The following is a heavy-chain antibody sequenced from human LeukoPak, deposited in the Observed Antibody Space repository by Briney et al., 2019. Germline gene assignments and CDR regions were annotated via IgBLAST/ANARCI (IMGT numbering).Heavy chain of an antibody. Sequence: GGSLRLSCAASGLTVSRNYMSWVRQAPGKGLESVSVIYSGGSTYYADSVRGRFTISRDNSKNTLYPQMNSLRAEDTAVYYCAELGITMIGGVWGKGTTVTISS. J-gene: IGHJ6*04. CDR2: IYSGGST. D-gene: IGHD3-10*02. V-gene: IGHV3-53*01. CDR3: AELGITMIGGV. CDR1: GLTVSRNY.